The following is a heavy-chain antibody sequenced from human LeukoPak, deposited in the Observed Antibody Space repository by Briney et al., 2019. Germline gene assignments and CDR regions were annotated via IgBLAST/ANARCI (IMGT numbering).Heavy chain of an antibody. Sequence: PSETLSLTCTVSGGSISSYYWSWIRQPPGKGLEWIGYIYYSGSPNYNPSLKSRVTISVDTSKNQFSLKLSSVTAADTAVYYCARGIFGVVIQDNWFDPWGQGTLVTVSS. CDR2: IYYSGSP. CDR1: GGSISSYY. J-gene: IGHJ5*02. CDR3: ARGIFGVVIQDNWFDP. V-gene: IGHV4-59*01. D-gene: IGHD3-3*01.